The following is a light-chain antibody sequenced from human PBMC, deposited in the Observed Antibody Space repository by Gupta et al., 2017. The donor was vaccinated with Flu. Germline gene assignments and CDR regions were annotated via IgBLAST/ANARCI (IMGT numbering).Light chain of an antibody. V-gene: IGKV1-39*01. J-gene: IGKJ1*01. CDR2: AAS. CDR3: QRCDTTPRT. Sequence: DIQMTQSPYSLSASVGDRVTITCRASQSISSYLNWYQQKPGKAPKLLIYAASSLQSGVPSRFSGSGSGTDFTLTISSLQPEDFATYYCQRCDTTPRTFGPGTRVEIK. CDR1: QSISSY.